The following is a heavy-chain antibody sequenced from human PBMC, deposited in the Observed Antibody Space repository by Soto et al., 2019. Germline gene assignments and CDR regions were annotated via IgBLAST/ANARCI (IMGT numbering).Heavy chain of an antibody. V-gene: IGHV1-69*12. Sequence: QVQLVQSGAEMKEPGSSVKVSCKTSGGTFSSSAISWLRQAPGQGLEWMGGSIPLFRTPDYAQKFQGRVTIAADESTSTAYMELSSLRSEDTAVYYCARDNDRLQLGGNYYYILDVWGQGNTITVSS. J-gene: IGHJ6*02. CDR1: GGTFSSSA. D-gene: IGHD5-12*01. CDR2: SIPLFRTP. CDR3: ARDNDRLQLGGNYYYILDV.